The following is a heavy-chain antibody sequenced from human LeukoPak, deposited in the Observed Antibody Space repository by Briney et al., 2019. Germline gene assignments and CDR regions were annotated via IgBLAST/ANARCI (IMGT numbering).Heavy chain of an antibody. CDR2: FDPEDGET. D-gene: IGHD2-2*02. CDR3: ATVPGPPKYCSSTSCYTVKFDP. Sequence: ASVKVSCKVSGYTLTELSMHWVRQAPGKGLEWIGGFDPEDGETIYAQKFQGRVTMTEDTSTDTAYMELSSLRSEDTAVYYCATVPGPPKYCSSTSCYTVKFDPWGQGTLVTVSS. CDR1: GYTLTELS. J-gene: IGHJ5*02. V-gene: IGHV1-24*01.